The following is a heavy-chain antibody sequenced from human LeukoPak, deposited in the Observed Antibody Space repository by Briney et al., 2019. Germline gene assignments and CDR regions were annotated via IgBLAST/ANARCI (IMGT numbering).Heavy chain of an antibody. D-gene: IGHD6-19*01. CDR1: GFTFSSHA. CDR2: ISGSGGST. CDR3: AKDGQVSSGWFDY. Sequence: GGSLRLSCAASGFTFSSHAMSWVRQAPGKGLEWVSAISGSGGSTYYADSVKGRFTISRDNSKNTLYLQMNSLRAEDTAVYYCAKDGQVSSGWFDYWGQGTLVTVSS. V-gene: IGHV3-23*01. J-gene: IGHJ4*02.